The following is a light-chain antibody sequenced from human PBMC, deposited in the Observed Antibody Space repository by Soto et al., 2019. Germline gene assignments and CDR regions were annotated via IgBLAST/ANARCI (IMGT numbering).Light chain of an antibody. CDR3: KSYAGSNTYV. CDR2: DVS. J-gene: IGLJ1*01. V-gene: IGLV2-14*02. Sequence: QSALTQPASVSGSPGQSITISCTGTDNDIGTYNLVSWYQQCPGTAPKVIIFDVSSRPSGVSSRFSGSKSGNTASLTVSGLQAADEADYFCKSYAGSNTYVFGSGTKLTVL. CDR1: DNDIGTYNL.